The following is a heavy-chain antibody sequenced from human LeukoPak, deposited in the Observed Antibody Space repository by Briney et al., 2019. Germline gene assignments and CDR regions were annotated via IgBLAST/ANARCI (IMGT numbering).Heavy chain of an antibody. V-gene: IGHV1-69*04. J-gene: IGHJ4*02. CDR3: AKDLRDIEVVVAAKSH. D-gene: IGHD2-15*01. CDR2: IIPILGIT. Sequence: ASVKVSCKASGGTFSSYAISWVRQAPGQGPEWMGRIIPILGITTYAQKFQGRVTITADKSTSTAYMELSSLRSDDTAVYYCAKDLRDIEVVVAAKSHWGQGTLVTVSS. CDR1: GGTFSSYA.